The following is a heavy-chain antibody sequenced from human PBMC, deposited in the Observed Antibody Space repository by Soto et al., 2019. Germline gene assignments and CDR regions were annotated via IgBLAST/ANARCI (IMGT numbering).Heavy chain of an antibody. V-gene: IGHV4-61*01. CDR3: ASYDAESRSNKIDP. D-gene: IGHD5-12*01. CDR1: GGSVSSRSHF. Sequence: QVQLQESGPGLVKPSETLSVTCTVSGGSVSSRSHFWSWIRQPPGGGLQWIGYIFYSGSTNYNPSLKNRATLSVDTSRNQFSLRLNSVTAADTAFYYCASYDAESRSNKIDPWGQGTLVTVSS. J-gene: IGHJ5*02. CDR2: IFYSGST.